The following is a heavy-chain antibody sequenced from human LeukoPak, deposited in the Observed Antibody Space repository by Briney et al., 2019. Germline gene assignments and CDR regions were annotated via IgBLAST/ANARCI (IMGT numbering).Heavy chain of an antibody. CDR2: INHSGST. D-gene: IGHD6-6*01. V-gene: IGHV4-34*01. CDR3: ARVQYSSSRPLDY. J-gene: IGHJ4*02. CDR1: GGSFSGYY. Sequence: PSETLSLTCAVYGGSFSGYYWSWIRQPPGKGLEWIGEINHSGSTNYNPSLTSRVTISVDTSKNQFSLKLSSVTAADTAVYYCARVQYSSSRPLDYWGQGTLVTVSS.